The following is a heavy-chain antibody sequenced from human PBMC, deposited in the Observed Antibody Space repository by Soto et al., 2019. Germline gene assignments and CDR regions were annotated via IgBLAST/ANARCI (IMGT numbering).Heavy chain of an antibody. CDR1: GFTFSSYS. J-gene: IGHJ4*02. CDR2: ISSSSSTI. CDR3: ARGNPITMIVVGAPDCDY. V-gene: IGHV3-48*02. Sequence: EVQLVESGGGLVQPGGSLRLSCAASGFTFSSYSMNWVRQAPGKGLEWVSYISSSSSTIYYADSVKGRFTISRDNAKNSXXLQMNSLRDEDTAVYYCARGNPITMIVVGAPDCDYWGQGTLVTVSS. D-gene: IGHD3-22*01.